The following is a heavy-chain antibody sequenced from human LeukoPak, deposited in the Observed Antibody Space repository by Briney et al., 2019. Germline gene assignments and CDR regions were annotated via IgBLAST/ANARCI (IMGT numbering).Heavy chain of an antibody. V-gene: IGHV1-2*06. CDR2: TNPNSGGT. J-gene: IGHJ4*02. Sequence: AASVKVSCKASGYTFTGYYMHWVRQAPGQGLEWMGRTNPNSGGTNYAQNFQGRVTMTRDTSINTAYMEVTRLTSDDTAVYYCARGFGSSLFDYWGQGTLVTVSS. CDR3: ARGFGSSLFDY. D-gene: IGHD6-13*01. CDR1: GYTFTGYY.